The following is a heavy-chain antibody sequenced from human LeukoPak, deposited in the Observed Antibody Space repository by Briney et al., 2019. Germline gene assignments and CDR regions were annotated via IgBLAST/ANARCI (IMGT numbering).Heavy chain of an antibody. CDR2: ISWNSGSI. CDR1: GFTFDDYA. Sequence: SLSLTCTASGFTFDDYAMHWVRQALGKGLEWVSSISWNSGSIGYADSVKGRFTISRDNAKNSLYLPMNSLRAEDTALYYCAKGVWYVLSDAFDIWGQGTMVTNSS. J-gene: IGHJ3*02. D-gene: IGHD6-13*01. V-gene: IGHV3-9*01. CDR3: AKGVWYVLSDAFDI.